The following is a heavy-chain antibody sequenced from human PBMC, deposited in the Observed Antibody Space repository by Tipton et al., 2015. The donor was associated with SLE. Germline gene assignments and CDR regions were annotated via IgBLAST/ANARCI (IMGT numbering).Heavy chain of an antibody. Sequence: TLSLTCTVSGDSISGGYYWSWIRQQPGKGLEWIGHIYNSGSTHYNPPLKNRLTMSLETSQTQFSLRLSSGTAADTAVYYCAREGDSGGWYGDFDDWGQGSLVSVSS. CDR2: IYNSGST. D-gene: IGHD6-19*01. CDR3: AREGDSGGWYGDFDD. J-gene: IGHJ4*02. CDR1: GDSISGGYY. V-gene: IGHV4-31*03.